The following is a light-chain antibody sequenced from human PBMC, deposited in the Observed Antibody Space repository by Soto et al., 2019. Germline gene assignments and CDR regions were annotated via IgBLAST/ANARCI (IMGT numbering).Light chain of an antibody. CDR1: QGISTY. CDR3: QQSYSTTWT. CDR2: AAS. Sequence: DIQMTQSPSSLYESAGDRVTITCRASQGISTYLNWYQQKPGKAPKLLIYAASSLQSGVPSRFSGSGSETDFTLTISSLQPEDFATYSCQQSYSTTWTFGQGTKVEIQ. J-gene: IGKJ1*01. V-gene: IGKV1-39*01.